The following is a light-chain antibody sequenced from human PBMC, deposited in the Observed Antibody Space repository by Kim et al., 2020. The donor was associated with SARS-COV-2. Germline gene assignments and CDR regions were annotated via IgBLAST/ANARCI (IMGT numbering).Light chain of an antibody. Sequence: QSALTQPASVSGSPGQAITISCTGSSSDVGGYKSVSWYQQHPGKAPELMIYDVDNRPPGISNRYSGSKSGNTASLTISGLQAEDEAEYYCLSYTTSSAWVFGGGTQLTVL. V-gene: IGLV2-14*03. CDR2: DVD. CDR3: LSYTTSSAWV. J-gene: IGLJ3*02. CDR1: SSDVGGYKS.